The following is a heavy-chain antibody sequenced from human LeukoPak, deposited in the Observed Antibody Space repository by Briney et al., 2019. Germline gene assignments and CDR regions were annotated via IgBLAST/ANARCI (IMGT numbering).Heavy chain of an antibody. V-gene: IGHV3-21*01. D-gene: IGHD3-22*01. J-gene: IGHJ4*02. Sequence: GGSLRLSCAASGFTFSSYSMNWVRQAPGKGLEWVSSISSSSSYIYYADSVKGRFTISRDNAKNSLYLQMNSLRAEDTAVYYCARDRHYYDSSGYYPYWGQGTLVTVSS. CDR1: GFTFSSYS. CDR2: ISSSSSYI. CDR3: ARDRHYYDSSGYYPY.